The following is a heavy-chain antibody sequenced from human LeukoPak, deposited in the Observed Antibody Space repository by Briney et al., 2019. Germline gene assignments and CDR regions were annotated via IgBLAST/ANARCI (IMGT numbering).Heavy chain of an antibody. CDR3: ARTQQLVWGNWFDP. CDR2: IYYSGGT. CDR1: GGSISSSSYY. D-gene: IGHD6-13*01. J-gene: IGHJ5*02. V-gene: IGHV4-39*01. Sequence: SETLSLTCTVSGGSISSSSYYWGWIRQPPGKGLEWIGSIYYSGGTYYNPSLKSRVTISVDTSKNQFSLKLSSVTAADTAVYYCARTQQLVWGNWFDPWGQGTLVTVSS.